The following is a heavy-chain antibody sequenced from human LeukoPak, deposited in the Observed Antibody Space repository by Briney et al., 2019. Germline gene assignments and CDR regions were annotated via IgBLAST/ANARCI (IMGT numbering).Heavy chain of an antibody. CDR3: ASQGENYYDSSGYYYYYYYMDV. D-gene: IGHD3-22*01. Sequence: GGSLRLSCAASGFTVSSNYLSWVRQAPGKGLEWVSLIYSGGSTYYADSVKGRFTISRDNSKNTLYLQMNSLRAEDTAVYYCASQGENYYDSSGYYYYYYYMDVWGKGTTVTISS. CDR2: IYSGGST. J-gene: IGHJ6*03. CDR1: GFTVSSNY. V-gene: IGHV3-66*04.